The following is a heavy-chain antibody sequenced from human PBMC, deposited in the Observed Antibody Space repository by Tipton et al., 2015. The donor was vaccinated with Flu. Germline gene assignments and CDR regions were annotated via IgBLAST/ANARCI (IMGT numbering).Heavy chain of an antibody. CDR1: GFSLSSYW. CDR3: VRAIAAAGSR. Sequence: SLRLSCAASGFSLSSYWMSWVRQAPGKGLEGVGNIKQDGSEKYYVDSVKGRFTISRDNAKNSLYLQMNSLRVEDTAVYYCVRAIAAAGSRWGQGTLVTVSS. J-gene: IGHJ4*02. CDR2: IKQDGSEK. D-gene: IGHD6-13*01. V-gene: IGHV3-7*01.